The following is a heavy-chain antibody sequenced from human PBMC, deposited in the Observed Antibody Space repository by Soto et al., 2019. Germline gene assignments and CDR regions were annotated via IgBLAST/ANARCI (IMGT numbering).Heavy chain of an antibody. D-gene: IGHD3-9*01. CDR3: ARDSVARVDDGGHIYDILSCSYGMDV. CDR1: GGTFSSYA. J-gene: IGHJ6*02. Sequence: QVQLVQSGAEVKKPGSSVKVSCKASGGTFSSYAISWVRQAPGQGLEWMGGIIQIFGTANYAQKFQGRVTITAAESRSTAYMELMRLRSNDTAVYYCARDSVARVDDGGHIYDILSCSYGMDVWGQGTTVTVSS. CDR2: IIQIFGTA. V-gene: IGHV1-69*12.